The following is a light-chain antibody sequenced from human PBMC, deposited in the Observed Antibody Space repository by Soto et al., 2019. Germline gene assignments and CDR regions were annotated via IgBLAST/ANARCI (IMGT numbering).Light chain of an antibody. CDR3: QQYGSSPPWT. V-gene: IGKV3-20*01. CDR1: QSVSSNY. Sequence: EIVLTQSPGTLSLSPGERATLSCRASQSVSSNYLAWYQQKPGQAPSLLIYGASSRATGIPDRFSGSGSGTAFTLTISRLEPEDFAVYYCQQYGSSPPWTFGQGTKLEIK. CDR2: GAS. J-gene: IGKJ2*02.